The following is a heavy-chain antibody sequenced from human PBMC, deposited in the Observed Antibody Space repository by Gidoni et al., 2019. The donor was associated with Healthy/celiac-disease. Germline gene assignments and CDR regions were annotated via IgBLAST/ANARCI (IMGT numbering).Heavy chain of an antibody. V-gene: IGHV4-39*07. CDR2: IYYSGST. Sequence: QLQLQESGPGLVKPSETLSLTCTVSGGSISSSSYYWGWIRQPPGKGLEWIGRIYYSGSTYYNPSLKSRVTISVDTSKNQFSLKLSSVTAADTAVYYCARAYYYGSGADYFDYWGQGTLVTVSS. D-gene: IGHD3-10*01. J-gene: IGHJ4*02. CDR3: ARAYYYGSGADYFDY. CDR1: GGSISSSSYY.